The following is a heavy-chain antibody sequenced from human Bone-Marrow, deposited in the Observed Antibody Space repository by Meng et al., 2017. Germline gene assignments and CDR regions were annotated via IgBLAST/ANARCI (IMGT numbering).Heavy chain of an antibody. V-gene: IGHV4-61*01. CDR3: AREVSPYYYGSGSENWFDP. J-gene: IGHJ5*02. D-gene: IGHD3-10*01. Sequence: VQLQAAGPGLVRPSATLSLTCTVSGGSVISGRYYWSWVPQPPGKGLEWIGYIYYSGSTNYSPSLKSRVTISVDTSKNQFSLKLSSVTAADTAVYYCAREVSPYYYGSGSENWFDPWGQGTLVTVSS. CDR2: IYYSGST. CDR1: GGSVISGRYY.